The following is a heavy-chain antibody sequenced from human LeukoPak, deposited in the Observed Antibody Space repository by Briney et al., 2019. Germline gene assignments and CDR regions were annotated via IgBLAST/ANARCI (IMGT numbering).Heavy chain of an antibody. CDR2: MKGDGSEK. V-gene: IGHV3-7*01. CDR3: ARVQDGSSWYEYFQH. J-gene: IGHJ1*01. D-gene: IGHD6-13*01. CDR1: GFSFSTYW. Sequence: GGSLRLSCAASGFSFSTYWMTWVRQAPGKGLEWVANMKGDGSEKHYMDSVKGRFTISRDNAKSSLYLQMNSLRAEDTAVYYCARVQDGSSWYEYFQHWGQGTLVTVSS.